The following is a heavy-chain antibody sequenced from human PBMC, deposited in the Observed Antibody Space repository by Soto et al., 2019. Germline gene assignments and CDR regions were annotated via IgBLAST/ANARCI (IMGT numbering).Heavy chain of an antibody. CDR2: INGDGSTT. V-gene: IGHV3-74*01. Sequence: EVQLVESGGGLVQPGGSLRLSCAASGFTFSNWWMHWVRQTPGRGLVWVSHINGDGSTTNYADSVKGRFTISRDNAKNTRYLKINILRAEDTGVYSCARDYISAPPNSWAQGPLVTVSS. D-gene: IGHD3-22*01. CDR1: GFTFSNWW. CDR3: ARDYISAPPNS. J-gene: IGHJ4*02.